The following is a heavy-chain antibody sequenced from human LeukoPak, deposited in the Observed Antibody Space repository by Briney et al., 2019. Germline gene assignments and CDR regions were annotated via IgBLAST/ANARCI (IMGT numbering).Heavy chain of an antibody. CDR1: GYTFTSYG. V-gene: IGHV1-18*01. CDR3: ARGFVPQSIAVAGLAFDI. CDR2: ISAYNGNT. J-gene: IGHJ3*02. D-gene: IGHD6-19*01. Sequence: GASVKVSCKASGYTFTSYGISWVRQAPGQGLEWMGWISAYNGNTNYAQKLQGRVTMTTDTSTSTAYMELRSLRSDDTAVYYCARGFVPQSIAVAGLAFDIWGQGTMVTVSS.